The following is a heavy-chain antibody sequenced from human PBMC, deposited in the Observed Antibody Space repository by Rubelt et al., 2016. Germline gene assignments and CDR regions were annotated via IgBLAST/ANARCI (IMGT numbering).Heavy chain of an antibody. CDR3: ARDLGRYGSGITPFDY. D-gene: IGHD3-10*01. CDR1: GFTFSNAW. J-gene: IGHJ4*02. CDR2: IKSKSDGGTT. Sequence: EVQLVESGGGLIQPGGSLRLSCAASGFTFSNAWMSWLRQAPGKGLEWVGRIKSKSDGGTTDYAAPVNGRFTISRDDSKNTLYLQLNSLRAEDTAVYYCARDLGRYGSGITPFDYWGQGTLVTVSS. V-gene: IGHV3-15*01.